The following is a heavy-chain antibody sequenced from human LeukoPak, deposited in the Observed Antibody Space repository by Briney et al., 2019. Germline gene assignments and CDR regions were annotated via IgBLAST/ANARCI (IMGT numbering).Heavy chain of an antibody. D-gene: IGHD6-19*01. CDR2: ISWNSGSI. CDR3: AKDIKQWLTAFDI. J-gene: IGHJ3*02. Sequence: GRSLRLSCAASGFTFDDYAMHWVRQAPGKCLEWVSGISWNSGSISSADSVKGRFTISRDNAKNSLYLQMNSLRAEDTALYYCAKDIKQWLTAFDIWSQGTMATASS. V-gene: IGHV3-9*01. CDR1: GFTFDDYA.